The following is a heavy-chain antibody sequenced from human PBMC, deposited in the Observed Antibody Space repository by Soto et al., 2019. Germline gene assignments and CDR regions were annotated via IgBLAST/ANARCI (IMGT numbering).Heavy chain of an antibody. J-gene: IGHJ4*02. D-gene: IGHD6-13*01. Sequence: GGSLRLSCAASGFTFSNAGMSWVRQAPGKGLEWVARIKSKTDGGTKDDAAPVKGRFTISRDDTKNTLYLQMNRLKAEDTAVYYCTTSEGGSSSWYDIDYWGQGTLVTVSS. CDR2: IKSKTDGGTK. CDR1: GFTFSNAG. V-gene: IGHV3-15*01. CDR3: TTSEGGSSSWYDIDY.